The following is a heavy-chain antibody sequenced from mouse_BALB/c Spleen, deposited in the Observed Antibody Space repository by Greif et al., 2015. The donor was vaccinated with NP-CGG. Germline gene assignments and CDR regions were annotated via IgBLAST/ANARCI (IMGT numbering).Heavy chain of an antibody. V-gene: IGHV7-3*02. Sequence: EVMLVESGGGLVQPGGSLRLSCATSGFTFTDYYMSWVRQPPGKALEWLGFIRNKANGYTTEYSASVKGRFTISRDNSRSILYLQMNTLRAEDSATYYCAREYDPLDYWGQGTTLTVSS. CDR1: GFTFTDYY. D-gene: IGHD2-3*01. CDR3: AREYDPLDY. CDR2: IRNKANGYTT. J-gene: IGHJ2*01.